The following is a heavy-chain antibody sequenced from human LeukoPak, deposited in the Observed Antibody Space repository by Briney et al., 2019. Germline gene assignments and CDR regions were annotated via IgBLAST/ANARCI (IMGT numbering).Heavy chain of an antibody. CDR3: ARESIVDTAMVTIDY. V-gene: IGHV4-4*07. D-gene: IGHD5-18*01. J-gene: IGHJ4*02. Sequence: SETLSLTCTVSGGSISSYYWSWIRQPAGKGLEWIGRIYTSGSTNYNPSLKSRVTMSVDTSKNQFSLKLSSVTAADTAVYYCARESIVDTAMVTIDYWGQGTLVTVSS. CDR1: GGSISSYY. CDR2: IYTSGST.